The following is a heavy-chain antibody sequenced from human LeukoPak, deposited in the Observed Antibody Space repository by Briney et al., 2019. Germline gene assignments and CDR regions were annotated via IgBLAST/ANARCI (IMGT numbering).Heavy chain of an antibody. V-gene: IGHV3-23*01. CDR2: ISGSGAST. CDR1: GFTFSTYA. CDR3: AKGQHYYYYGMDV. J-gene: IGHJ6*02. Sequence: GGSLRLSCAASGFTFSTYAMSWVRQAPGKGLEWVSAISGSGASTYYADSVKGRFTISRDNSKNTLYLQMNSLRAEDTAVYYCAKGQHYYYYGMDVWGQGTTVTVSS.